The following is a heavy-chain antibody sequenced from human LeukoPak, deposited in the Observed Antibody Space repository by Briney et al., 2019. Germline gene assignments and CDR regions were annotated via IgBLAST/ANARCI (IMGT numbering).Heavy chain of an antibody. CDR1: GFTFRSYW. J-gene: IGHJ4*02. CDR2: TKQDGREK. D-gene: IGHD5-18*01. CDR3: ARVYSYGYDY. V-gene: IGHV3-7*03. Sequence: QAGGSLRLSCVASGFTFRSYWMSWVRQAPGKGLEWVANTKQDGREKFYVDSVKGRFTISRDNAKNSLYLQMNSLRAEDTAVHYCARVYSYGYDYWGQGTLVTVSS.